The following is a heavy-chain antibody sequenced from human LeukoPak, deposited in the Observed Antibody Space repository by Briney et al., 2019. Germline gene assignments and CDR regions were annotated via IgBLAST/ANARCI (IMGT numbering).Heavy chain of an antibody. D-gene: IGHD3-10*01. CDR2: ISGSGGST. J-gene: IGHJ6*01. CDR3: AKGKSVGSGSYSDYYGMDV. CDR1: GFTFSSYA. Sequence: PGGSLRLSCAASGFTFSSYAMSWVRQAPGKGLEWVSAISGSGGSTYYADSVKGRFTISRDNSKNTLYLQMNSLRAEDTAVYYCAKGKSVGSGSYSDYYGMDVWGQGTTVTVSS. V-gene: IGHV3-23*01.